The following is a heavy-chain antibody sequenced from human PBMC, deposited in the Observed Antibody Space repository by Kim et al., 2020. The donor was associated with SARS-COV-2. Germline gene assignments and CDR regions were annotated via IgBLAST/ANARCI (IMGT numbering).Heavy chain of an antibody. J-gene: IGHJ4*01. Sequence: GGSLRLSCAASGFTFSNCCMHWVRQAPGQGLVWVSGICGDGSATSYADSVKGRFTISRDNAKNTLYLQMNSLRAEDTAVYFCAKDASDATAVDYQGHGT. CDR2: ICGDGSAT. CDR1: GFTFSNCC. D-gene: IGHD4-17*01. CDR3: AKDASDATAVDY. V-gene: IGHV3-74*01.